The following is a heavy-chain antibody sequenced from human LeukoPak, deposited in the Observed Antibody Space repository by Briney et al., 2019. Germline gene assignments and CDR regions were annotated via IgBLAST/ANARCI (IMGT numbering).Heavy chain of an antibody. CDR3: AGVTATDDYFDY. D-gene: IGHD2-21*02. CDR2: IYNDGGT. V-gene: IGHV3-53*01. CDR1: GFTVSVSY. J-gene: IGHJ4*02. Sequence: GGSLRLSCGVSGFTVSVSYMSWVRQAPGKGLEWVSIIYNDGGTYYADSVKGRFTISRDSSENTVYLQMSSLRADDTAVYYCAGVTATDDYFDYWGQGTLVTVSS.